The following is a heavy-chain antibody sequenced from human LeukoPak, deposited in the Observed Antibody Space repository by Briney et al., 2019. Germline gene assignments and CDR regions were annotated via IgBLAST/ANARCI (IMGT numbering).Heavy chain of an antibody. J-gene: IGHJ4*02. CDR2: INHSGST. V-gene: IGHV4-34*08. Sequence: GSLRLSCAASGFTFSSYWMSWVRQAPGKGLEWIGEINHSGSTNYNPSLKSRVTISVDASKNQFSLKLSSVTAADTAVYYCEVHRLEPPIDYWGQGTLVTVSS. CDR1: GFTFSSYW. D-gene: IGHD4-11*01. CDR3: EVHRLEPPIDY.